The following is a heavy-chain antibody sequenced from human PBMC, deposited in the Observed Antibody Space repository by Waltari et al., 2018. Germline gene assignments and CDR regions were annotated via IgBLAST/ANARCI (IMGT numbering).Heavy chain of an antibody. J-gene: IGHJ4*02. Sequence: EVQLLESGGGLVQPGGSLRLSCAASGFTFSSYAMSWVRQAPGKGLEWVSAIRGSGGSTYYADSVKGRFTISRDNSKNTLYLQMNSLRAEDTAVYYCAKEGYDSSGYYWGYFDYWGQGTLVTVSS. V-gene: IGHV3-23*01. D-gene: IGHD3-22*01. CDR2: IRGSGGST. CDR3: AKEGYDSSGYYWGYFDY. CDR1: GFTFSSYA.